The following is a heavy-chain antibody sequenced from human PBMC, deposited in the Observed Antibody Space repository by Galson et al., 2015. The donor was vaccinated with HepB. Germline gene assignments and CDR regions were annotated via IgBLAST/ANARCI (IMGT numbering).Heavy chain of an antibody. J-gene: IGHJ4*02. CDR3: ARVADADYGDHTHFDF. CDR1: GFTFSDYY. Sequence: SLRLSCAASGFTFSDYYMSWIRQAPGEGLEWLSYISHSTLYTNYADSVKGRLTISRDNAKNSLFLQINSLRAEDTAVYYCARVADADYGDHTHFDFWGQGVLVTVSS. V-gene: IGHV3-11*06. D-gene: IGHD4-17*01. CDR2: ISHSTLYT.